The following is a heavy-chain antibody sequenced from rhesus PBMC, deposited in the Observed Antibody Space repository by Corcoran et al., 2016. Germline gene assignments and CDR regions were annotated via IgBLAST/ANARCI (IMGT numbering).Heavy chain of an antibody. J-gene: IGHJ6*01. CDR3: ARGLERRYYYGLDS. CDR2: IIPLVGIT. V-gene: IGHV1-198*02. CDR1: GFTFGSYA. D-gene: IGHD1-7*02. Sequence: QVQLVQSGAEVKKPGASVKVSCKASGFTFGSYAISWVRQAPGQGLEWMGMIIPLVGITKYAEKSQGRVMITADTSTSTAYMELSSLRSEDTAVYYCARGLERRYYYGLDSWGQGVVVTVSS.